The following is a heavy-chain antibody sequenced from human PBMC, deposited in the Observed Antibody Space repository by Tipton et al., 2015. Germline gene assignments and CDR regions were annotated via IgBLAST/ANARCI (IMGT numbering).Heavy chain of an antibody. CDR2: ISGSGGGT. Sequence: SLRLSCAASGFTFSSYAMNWVRQAPGKGLEWVSGISGSGGGTYYADSVKGRFTISRDNSKNTVYLQMNSLRAEDTAVYYCARDKAHFYYYGMDVWGQGTPVTVSS. J-gene: IGHJ6*02. CDR1: GFTFSSYA. CDR3: ARDKAHFYYYGMDV. V-gene: IGHV3-23*01.